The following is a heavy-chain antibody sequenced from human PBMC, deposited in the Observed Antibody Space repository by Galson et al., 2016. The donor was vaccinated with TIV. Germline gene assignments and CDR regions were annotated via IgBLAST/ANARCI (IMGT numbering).Heavy chain of an antibody. CDR2: IIGMFGTT. Sequence: SVKVSCKASGGPFSSYAVTWVRQAPGQGLEWMGRIIGMFGTTNYAQKFQGRVTMTADESTSTAYMELNSLRSEDTAVYYCARGPNYYEGMYAHWGQGTLVTVSS. V-gene: IGHV1-69*13. D-gene: IGHD3-22*01. J-gene: IGHJ4*02. CDR3: ARGPNYYEGMYAH. CDR1: GGPFSSYA.